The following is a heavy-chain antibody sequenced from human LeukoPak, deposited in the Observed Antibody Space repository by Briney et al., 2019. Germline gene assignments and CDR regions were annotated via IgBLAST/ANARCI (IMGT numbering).Heavy chain of an antibody. CDR1: GFTFNSYW. Sequence: PGGSLRLSCAASGFTFNSYWMTWVRQAPGEGLEWVASIKRDGGEIYYVDSVKGRFTLSRDNAKNSLDLQMNSLKTEDTAVYYCASTVDGYTYFDYWGQGTPLTVSS. CDR2: IKRDGGEI. CDR3: ASTVDGYTYFDY. D-gene: IGHD5-24*01. J-gene: IGHJ4*02. V-gene: IGHV3-7*05.